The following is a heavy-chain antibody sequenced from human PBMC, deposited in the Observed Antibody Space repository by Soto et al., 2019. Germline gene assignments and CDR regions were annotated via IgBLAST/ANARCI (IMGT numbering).Heavy chain of an antibody. CDR1: GFTFSSYA. CDR2: ISGSGGST. V-gene: IGHV3-23*01. D-gene: IGHD3-22*01. Sequence: GGSLRLSCAASGFTFSSYAMSWVRQAPGKGLEWVSAISGSGGSTYYADSVKGRFTISRDNSKNTLYLQMNSLRAEDTAVYYCARTSRPWYYDSSGYPDYWGQGTLVTVSS. J-gene: IGHJ4*02. CDR3: ARTSRPWYYDSSGYPDY.